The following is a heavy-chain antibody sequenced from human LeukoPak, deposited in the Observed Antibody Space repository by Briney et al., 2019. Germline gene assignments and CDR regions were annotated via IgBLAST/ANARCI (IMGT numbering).Heavy chain of an antibody. J-gene: IGHJ4*02. Sequence: PSETLSLTCTVSGGSISSSSYYWGWIRQPPGKGLEWTGSIYYSGSTYYNPSLKSRVTISVDTSKNQFSLKLSSVTAADTAVYYCAREGYSPFFDYWGQGTLVTVSS. CDR2: IYYSGST. V-gene: IGHV4-39*02. D-gene: IGHD5-18*01. CDR1: GGSISSSSYY. CDR3: AREGYSPFFDY.